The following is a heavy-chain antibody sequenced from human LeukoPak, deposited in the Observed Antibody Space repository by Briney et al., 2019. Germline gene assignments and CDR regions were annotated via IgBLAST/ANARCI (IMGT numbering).Heavy chain of an antibody. CDR2: ISYDGSNK. J-gene: IGHJ3*02. V-gene: IGHV3-30*03. CDR3: RVPLGAFDI. D-gene: IGHD3-16*01. Sequence: PGGSLRLSCAASGFTFSSYGVHWVRQAPGKGLEWVAVISYDGSNKYYADSVKGRFTISRDNSKNTLYLQMNSLRAEDTAVYYCRVPLGAFDIWGQGTMVTVSS. CDR1: GFTFSSYG.